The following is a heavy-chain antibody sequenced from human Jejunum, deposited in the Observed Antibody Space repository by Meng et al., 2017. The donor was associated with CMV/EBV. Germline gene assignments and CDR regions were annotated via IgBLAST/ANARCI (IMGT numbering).Heavy chain of an antibody. V-gene: IGHV3-23*01. Sequence: SAFTVSNYAMSWVRQAPGKGLEWVSVITDDTYDIRYADSVKGRFTISRDNSKNTVYLQMNSLRAEDTAVYYYARDNDGSSHYSQFDYWGQGTLVTVSS. J-gene: IGHJ4*02. CDR2: ITDDTYDI. CDR3: ARDNDGSSHYSQFDY. CDR1: AFTVSNYA. D-gene: IGHD3-22*01.